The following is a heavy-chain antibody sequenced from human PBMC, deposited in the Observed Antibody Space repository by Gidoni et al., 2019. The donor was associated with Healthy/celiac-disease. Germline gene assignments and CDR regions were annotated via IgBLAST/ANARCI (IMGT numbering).Heavy chain of an antibody. V-gene: IGHV4-39*07. D-gene: IGHD6-13*01. Sequence: QLQLQESGPGLVKPSETLSLPCTVSGGSIISSSYYWGWIRQPPGKGLEWIGSIYYSGSTYYNPSLKSRVTISVDTSKNQFSLKLSSVTAADTAVYYCARDSVAAAGTGVDYWGQGTLVTVSS. CDR3: ARDSVAAAGTGVDY. CDR1: GGSIISSSYY. J-gene: IGHJ4*02. CDR2: IYYSGST.